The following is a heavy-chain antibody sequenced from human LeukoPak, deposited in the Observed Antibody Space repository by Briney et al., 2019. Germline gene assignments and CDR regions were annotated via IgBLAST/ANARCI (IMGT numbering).Heavy chain of an antibody. CDR2: MNPKSGNT. J-gene: IGHJ6*03. D-gene: IGHD6-13*01. CDR1: GYTFTSYD. CDR3: ARGRNQQLVPKYYYYFYTDV. Sequence: ASVKVSCKSSGYTFTSYDINWVRQATGQGLEWMGWMNPKSGNTGDDQKLHGRGTMSRNTSISTAYMYLSNLRSEDTTVYYCARGRNQQLVPKYYYYFYTDVWGKGTTVTVSS. V-gene: IGHV1-8*01.